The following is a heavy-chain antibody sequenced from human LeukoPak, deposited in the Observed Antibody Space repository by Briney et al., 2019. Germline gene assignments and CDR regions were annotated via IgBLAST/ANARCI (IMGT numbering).Heavy chain of an antibody. CDR1: GYTLTELS. V-gene: IGHV1-24*01. Sequence: ASAKLACKVSGYTLTELSMHCVRQAPGKGLEWIGDLDPEDGETIYAQKFQGRVTMTEDTSTDTAYMELSSLRSEDTAVYYCATVNSRYHQLLYEPLVVFDPWGQGTLVTVSS. J-gene: IGHJ5*02. CDR2: LDPEDGET. D-gene: IGHD2-2*02. CDR3: ATVNSRYHQLLYEPLVVFDP.